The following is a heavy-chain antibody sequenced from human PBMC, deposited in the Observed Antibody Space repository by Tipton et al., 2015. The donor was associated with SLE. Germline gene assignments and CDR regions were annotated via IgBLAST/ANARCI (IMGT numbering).Heavy chain of an antibody. V-gene: IGHV4-59*08. D-gene: IGHD4-17*01. Sequence: TLSLTCTVSGGSISSYYWSWIRQPPGKGLEWIGYIYYSGRTYYTPSLESRLTISLDTSKTHLSLNLRSVTAADTAIFYCARQLGYGDPFAFDYWSQGTLVTVSS. CDR3: ARQLGYGDPFAFDY. CDR1: GGSISSYY. J-gene: IGHJ4*02. CDR2: IYYSGRT.